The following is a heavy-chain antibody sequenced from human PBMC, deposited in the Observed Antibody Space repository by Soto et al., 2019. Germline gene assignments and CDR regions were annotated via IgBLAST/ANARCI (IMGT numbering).Heavy chain of an antibody. D-gene: IGHD3-3*01. CDR1: GGSISSSSYY. V-gene: IGHV4-39*01. J-gene: IGHJ4*02. CDR3: ARHARPDGWIDY. Sequence: SETLSLTCTVSGGSISSSSYYWGWIRQPPGKGLEWIGSIYYSGSTYYNPSLKSRVTISVDTSKNQFSLKLSSVTAADTAVYYCARHARPDGWIDYWGQGTLVTVSS. CDR2: IYYSGST.